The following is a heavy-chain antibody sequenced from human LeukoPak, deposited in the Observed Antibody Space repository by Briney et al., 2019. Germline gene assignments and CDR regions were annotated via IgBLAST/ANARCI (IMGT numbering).Heavy chain of an antibody. D-gene: IGHD2-15*01. CDR2: INHSGST. CDR1: GGSFSGYY. Sequence: SETLPLTCAVYGGSFSGYYWSWIRQPPGKGLEWIGEINHSGSTNYNPSLKSRVTISVDTSKNQFSLKLSSVTAADTAVYYCARMHCSGGSCYSAFDIWGQGTMVTVSS. V-gene: IGHV4-34*01. J-gene: IGHJ3*02. CDR3: ARMHCSGGSCYSAFDI.